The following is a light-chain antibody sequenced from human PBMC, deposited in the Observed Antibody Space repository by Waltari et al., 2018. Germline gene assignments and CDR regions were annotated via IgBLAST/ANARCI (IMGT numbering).Light chain of an antibody. V-gene: IGKV3-20*01. CDR2: GAS. CDR3: QQYGSSSWT. Sequence: IVLTQSPGHLSLSPGQNATPSCRASQSVSSSYLAWYQQKPGQAPRLLIYGASSRATGIPDRCSGSGSGTDFTLTISRLEPEDFAVYYCQQYGSSSWTFGQGTKVEIK. CDR1: QSVSSSY. J-gene: IGKJ1*01.